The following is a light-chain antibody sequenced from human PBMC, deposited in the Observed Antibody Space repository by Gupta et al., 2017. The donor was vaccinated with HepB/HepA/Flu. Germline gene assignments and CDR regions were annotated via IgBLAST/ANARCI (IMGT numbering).Light chain of an antibody. CDR3: LQRSSWCS. CDR1: QSVGSS. J-gene: IGKJ2*04. Sequence: EIVLIQPPATLPLSPGERATLSCRASQSVGSSLAWYQHKPGQTPRLLIYGASNRATGIPARFSGSGSGTDFTLTISSLEPEDCAVYFCLQRSSWCSFGQGTKLEIK. V-gene: IGKV3-11*01. CDR2: GAS.